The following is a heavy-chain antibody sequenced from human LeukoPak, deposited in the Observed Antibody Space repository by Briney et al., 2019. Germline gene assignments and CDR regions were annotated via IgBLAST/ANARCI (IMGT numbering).Heavy chain of an antibody. CDR1: GFTFSSYW. Sequence: GGSLRLSCAASGFTFSSYWMSWVRQAPGKGLEWVANIKQDGSEKYYVDSVKGRFTISRDNAKNSLYLQMNSLRAEDTAVYYCAREDYGSGSYYTQFPFDPWGQGTLVTVSS. D-gene: IGHD3-10*01. J-gene: IGHJ5*02. V-gene: IGHV3-7*01. CDR3: AREDYGSGSYYTQFPFDP. CDR2: IKQDGSEK.